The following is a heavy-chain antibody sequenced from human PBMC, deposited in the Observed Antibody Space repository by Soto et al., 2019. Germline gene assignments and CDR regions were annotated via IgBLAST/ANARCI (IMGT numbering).Heavy chain of an antibody. J-gene: IGHJ5*02. CDR1: GGSISSGDYY. Sequence: SETLSLTCTVSGGSISSGDYYWSWIRQPPGKGLEWIGYIYYSGSTYYNPSLKSRVTISVDTSKNQFSLKLSSVTAADTAVYYCAREHGSGSYPTPFDPWGQGTLVTV. V-gene: IGHV4-30-4*01. D-gene: IGHD3-10*01. CDR3: AREHGSGSYPTPFDP. CDR2: IYYSGST.